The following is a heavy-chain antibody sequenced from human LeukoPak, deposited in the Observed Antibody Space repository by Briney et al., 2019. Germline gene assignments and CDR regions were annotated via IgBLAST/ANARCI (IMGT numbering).Heavy chain of an antibody. CDR2: INPNSGGS. J-gene: IGHJ5*02. CDR3: ARGPGWYNWFDP. CDR1: GHTFTGYY. Sequence: ASVKVSCKASGHTFTGYYMHWVRQAPGQGLEWMGWINPNSGGSNFAQNFQGRVTMTRDTSISTAYMDLSRLRSDDTAVYYCARGPGWYNWFDPWGQGTLVTVSS. D-gene: IGHD1-14*01. V-gene: IGHV1-2*02.